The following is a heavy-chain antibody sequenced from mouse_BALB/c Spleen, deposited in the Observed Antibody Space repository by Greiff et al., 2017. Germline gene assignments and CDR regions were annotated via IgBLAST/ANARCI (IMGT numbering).Heavy chain of an antibody. Sequence: EVKLQESGAELVRSGASVKLSCTASGFNIKDYYMHWVKQRPEQGLEWIGWIDPENGDTEYAPKFQGKATMTADTSSNTAYLQLSSLTSEDTAVYYCNANWEGFAYWGQGTLVTVSA. CDR1: GFNIKDYY. J-gene: IGHJ3*01. CDR2: IDPENGDT. D-gene: IGHD4-1*01. CDR3: NANWEGFAY. V-gene: IGHV14-4*02.